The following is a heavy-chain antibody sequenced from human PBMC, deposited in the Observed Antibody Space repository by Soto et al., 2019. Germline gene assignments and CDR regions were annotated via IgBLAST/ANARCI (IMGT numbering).Heavy chain of an antibody. Sequence: PSETLSLTCTVSGGSISSSSYYWGWIRQPPGKGLEWIGSIYYSGSTYYNPSLKSRVTISVDTSKNQFSLKLSSVTAADTAVYYCAEGGSSGPLDAFDCWGQGTMVNVSS. CDR2: IYYSGST. J-gene: IGHJ3*01. D-gene: IGHD6-19*01. V-gene: IGHV4-39*01. CDR3: AEGGSSGPLDAFDC. CDR1: GGSISSSSYY.